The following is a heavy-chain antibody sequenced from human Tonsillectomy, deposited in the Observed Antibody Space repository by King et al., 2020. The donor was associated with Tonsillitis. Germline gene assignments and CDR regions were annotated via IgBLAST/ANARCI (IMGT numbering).Heavy chain of an antibody. J-gene: IGHJ6*03. CDR1: GGSFSGYY. Sequence: VQLQQWGAGLLKPSETLSLTCAVYGGSFSGYYWSWIRQPPGKGLEWIGEINHSGSTNYNPSLKSRVTISVDTSKNQFSLKLSSVTAADTAVYYCARGRYYDFWSGYLDYYYYYMDVWGKGTTVTVSS. D-gene: IGHD3-3*01. V-gene: IGHV4-34*01. CDR3: ARGRYYDFWSGYLDYYYYYMDV. CDR2: INHSGST.